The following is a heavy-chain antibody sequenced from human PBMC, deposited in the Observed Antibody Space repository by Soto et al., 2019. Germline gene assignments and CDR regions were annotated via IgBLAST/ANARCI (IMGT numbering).Heavy chain of an antibody. D-gene: IGHD3-10*01. CDR2: IVVGSGNT. V-gene: IGHV1-58*01. J-gene: IGHJ4*02. Sequence: SVKVSCKASGFTFTSSAVQWVRQARGQRLEWIGWIVVGSGNTNYAQKFQERVTITRDMSTSTAYMELSSLRSEDTAVYYCAAQLLWFGELLISFDYWGQGTLVTVSS. CDR3: AAQLLWFGELLISFDY. CDR1: GFTFTSSA.